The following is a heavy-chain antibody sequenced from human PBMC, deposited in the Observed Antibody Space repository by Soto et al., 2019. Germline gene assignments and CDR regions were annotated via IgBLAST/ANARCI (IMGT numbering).Heavy chain of an antibody. D-gene: IGHD5-18*01. Sequence: QVQLQESGPGLVRLSQTLSLTCRVSAGSISSSNYYWTWIRQPPGQGLEWIGYIDYSGNTYYNPSLQSRVTISVDTFENQFSLTLTSMTAADTAVYYCARELTGYRYGPGEVYWGQGTLITVSS. CDR3: ARELTGYRYGPGEVY. CDR2: IDYSGNT. V-gene: IGHV4-30-4*01. CDR1: AGSISSSNYY. J-gene: IGHJ4*02.